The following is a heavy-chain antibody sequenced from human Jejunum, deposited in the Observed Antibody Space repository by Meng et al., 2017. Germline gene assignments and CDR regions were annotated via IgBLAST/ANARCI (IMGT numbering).Heavy chain of an antibody. Sequence: SETLSLTCTVSGGPITCTGYYWGWIRQPPGKGLEWIGSHYCSGNTYYNPSLKSRLTISVDASKSQFSLELTSVTAADTAVYYCARAPDYWGQGTLVTVSS. CDR1: GGPITCTGYY. J-gene: IGHJ4*02. CDR3: ARAPDY. CDR2: HYCSGNT. V-gene: IGHV4-39*07.